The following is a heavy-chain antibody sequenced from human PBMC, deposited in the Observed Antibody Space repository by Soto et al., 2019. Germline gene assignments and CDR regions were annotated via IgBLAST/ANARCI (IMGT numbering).Heavy chain of an antibody. CDR3: GRHRIHQPGYDFWSGYRPYAFDI. CDR2: IYYSGST. V-gene: IGHV4-59*08. Sequence: PSETLSLTCTVSGGSISSYYWSWIRQPPGKGLEWIGYIYYSGSTNYNPSLKSRVTISVDTSKNQFSLKLSSVTAADTAVYYCGRHRIHQPGYDFWSGYRPYAFDIWGQGTMVTVPS. D-gene: IGHD3-3*01. J-gene: IGHJ3*02. CDR1: GGSISSYY.